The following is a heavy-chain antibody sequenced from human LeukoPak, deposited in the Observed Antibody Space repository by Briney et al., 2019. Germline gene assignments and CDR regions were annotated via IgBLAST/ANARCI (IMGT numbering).Heavy chain of an antibody. D-gene: IGHD5-18*01. CDR3: TTDGATYGYHLIR. CDR1: GFSFSDYY. CDR2: IKSKTDGGTT. Sequence: GGSLRLSCAASGFSFSDYYMHWVRQAPGKGLEWVGRIKSKTDGGTTDYAAPVKGRFTISRDDSKNTLYLQMNSLKTEDTAVYYCTTDGATYGYHLIRWGQGTLVTVSS. V-gene: IGHV3-15*05. J-gene: IGHJ4*02.